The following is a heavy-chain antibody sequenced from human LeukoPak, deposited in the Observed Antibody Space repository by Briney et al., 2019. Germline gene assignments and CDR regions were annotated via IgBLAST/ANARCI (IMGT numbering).Heavy chain of an antibody. J-gene: IGHJ5*02. D-gene: IGHD3-16*01. CDR2: IYIGGTT. Sequence: GGSLRLSCAASGFTVSTNYMTWVRQAPGRGLEWVSVIYIGGTTYYADSVKGRFTISRDNSKNTLYLQMNSLRAEDTAVYYCARGGGDMTTVISGDNWFDPWGQGTLVTVSS. V-gene: IGHV3-53*01. CDR3: ARGGGDMTTVISGDNWFDP. CDR1: GFTVSTNY.